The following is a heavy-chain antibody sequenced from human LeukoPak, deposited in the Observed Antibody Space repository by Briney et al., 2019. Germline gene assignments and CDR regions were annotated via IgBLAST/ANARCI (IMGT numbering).Heavy chain of an antibody. D-gene: IGHD2-15*01. CDR2: IRYDGSNK. CDR3: AKAPVTTCRGAFCYPFDY. Sequence: GGSLRPSCAASGFTFSSYGMHWVRQAPGKGLEWVAFIRYDGSNKYYADSVKGRFTISRDSSKNTLFLQMNRLRPEDAAVYYCAKAPVTTCRGAFCYPFDYWGLGTLVTVSS. J-gene: IGHJ4*02. V-gene: IGHV3-30*02. CDR1: GFTFSSYG.